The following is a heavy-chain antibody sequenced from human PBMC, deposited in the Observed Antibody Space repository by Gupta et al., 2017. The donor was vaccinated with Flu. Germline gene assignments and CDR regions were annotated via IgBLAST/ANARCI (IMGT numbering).Heavy chain of an antibody. CDR3: ARRESYFDY. CDR2: IYYSGST. Sequence: QLQLQESGPGLVKPSETLSPTCTVSGGSISSSSYYWGWIRQPPGKGLEWIGSIYYSGSTYYNPSLKSRVTISVDTSKNQFSLKLSAVTAADTAVYYCARRESYFDYWGQGTLVTVSS. D-gene: IGHD3-10*01. CDR1: GGSISSSSYY. J-gene: IGHJ4*02. V-gene: IGHV4-39*01.